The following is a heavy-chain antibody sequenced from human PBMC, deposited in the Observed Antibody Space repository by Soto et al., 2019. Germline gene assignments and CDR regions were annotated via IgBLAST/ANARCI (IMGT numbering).Heavy chain of an antibody. CDR1: GFTFSSYS. D-gene: IGHD3-16*01. CDR3: EGEGGGFDY. J-gene: IGHJ4*02. V-gene: IGHV3-21*01. Sequence: EVQLVESGGGLVKPGGSLRLSCAASGFTFSSYSMNWVRQAPGKGLEWVSSISSSSSYIYYADSVKGRFTISRDNAKNSLYMKMNSGRAGDTAVYDGEGEGGGFDYWGQGTLVTVSS. CDR2: ISSSSSYI.